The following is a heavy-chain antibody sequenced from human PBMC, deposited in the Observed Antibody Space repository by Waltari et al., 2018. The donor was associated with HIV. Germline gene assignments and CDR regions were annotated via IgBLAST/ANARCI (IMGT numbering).Heavy chain of an antibody. CDR3: ARGRASSWSAYQY. CDR1: GFTFSNYA. CDR2: RADDGSNK. D-gene: IGHD3-3*01. J-gene: IGHJ4*02. Sequence: QVQLVESGGGVVQPGRSLRLPCEASGFTFSNYAIHWVRQAPGKGRELVSIRADDGSNKYYGDSVKGRFTISRDDSKNTRYLQMNTLRPEDTAVYYCARGRASSWSAYQYWGQGTLVTVSS. V-gene: IGHV3-30*01.